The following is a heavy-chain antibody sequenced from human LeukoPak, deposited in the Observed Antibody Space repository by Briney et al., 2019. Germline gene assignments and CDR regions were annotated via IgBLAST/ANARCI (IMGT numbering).Heavy chain of an antibody. V-gene: IGHV4-39*07. Sequence: NSSETLSLTCTVSGGSVGSSSFYWGWIRQPPGKGLEWIGSIYYSGTTYYNPSLKSRVTISVDTSKNQCSLKLSSVTAADTAVYYCTRYNLPRLFDYWGQGTLVTVSS. D-gene: IGHD1-1*01. CDR3: TRYNLPRLFDY. CDR1: GGSVGSSSFY. J-gene: IGHJ4*02. CDR2: IYYSGTT.